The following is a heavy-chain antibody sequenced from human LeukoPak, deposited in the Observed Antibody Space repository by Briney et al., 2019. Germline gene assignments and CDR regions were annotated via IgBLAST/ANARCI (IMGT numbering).Heavy chain of an antibody. CDR1: GFTFSSYG. Sequence: PGRSLSLSCAASGFTFSSYGMHWVRQAPGKGLEWVAVIWYDGSNKYYADSVKGRFTISRDNSKNTLYLQMNSLRAEDTAVYYCAKSSHLGVTVTADYWGQGTLVTVSS. D-gene: IGHD4-17*01. CDR2: IWYDGSNK. J-gene: IGHJ4*02. V-gene: IGHV3-33*06. CDR3: AKSSHLGVTVTADY.